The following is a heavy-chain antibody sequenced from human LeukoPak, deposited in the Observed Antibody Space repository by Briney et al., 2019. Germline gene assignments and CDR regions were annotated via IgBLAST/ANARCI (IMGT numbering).Heavy chain of an antibody. D-gene: IGHD3-22*01. CDR1: GFTFSGYS. CDR2: FGTRSTSV. V-gene: IGHV3-21*01. Sequence: GGSLRLSCAASGFTFSGYSMNWIRQAPGKGLEWVSSFGTRSTSVYHAGSVKGRFAISRDNAKNSLYLQMNSLRAEDTALYYCAREVSEGFDFWGQGTLVTVSS. J-gene: IGHJ4*02. CDR3: AREVSEGFDF.